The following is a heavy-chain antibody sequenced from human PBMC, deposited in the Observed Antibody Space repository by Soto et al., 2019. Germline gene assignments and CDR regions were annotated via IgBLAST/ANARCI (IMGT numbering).Heavy chain of an antibody. CDR2: IYYSGST. J-gene: IGHJ5*02. D-gene: IGHD3-10*01. Sequence: PSETLSLTCTVSGGSISSSSYYWGWIRQPPGKGLEWIGSIYYSGSTYYNPSLKSRVTISVDTSKNQFSLKLSSVTAADTAVYYCARRAWFGELFLWFDPWGQGTLVTVSS. CDR1: GGSISSSSYY. CDR3: ARRAWFGELFLWFDP. V-gene: IGHV4-39*01.